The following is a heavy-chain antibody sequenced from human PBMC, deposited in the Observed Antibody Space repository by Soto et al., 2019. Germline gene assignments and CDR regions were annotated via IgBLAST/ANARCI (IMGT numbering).Heavy chain of an antibody. CDR1: GGTFSSYA. CDR2: IIPIFGTA. CDR3: ARRELLNSNWFDP. J-gene: IGHJ5*02. Sequence: SVKVSCKASGGTFSSYAISWVRQAPGQGLEWMGGIIPIFGTANYAQKFQGRVTITADKSTSTAYMELSSLRSEDTAVYYCARRELLNSNWFDPWGQGTLVTVSS. D-gene: IGHD1-26*01. V-gene: IGHV1-69*06.